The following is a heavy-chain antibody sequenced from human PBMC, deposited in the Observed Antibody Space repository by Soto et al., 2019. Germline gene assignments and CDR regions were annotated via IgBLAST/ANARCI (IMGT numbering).Heavy chain of an antibody. CDR2: INHSGST. V-gene: IGHV4-34*01. Sequence: LSLTCAVYGGSFSGYYWSWIRQPPGKGLEWIGEINHSGSTNYNPSLKSRVTISVDTSKNQFSLKLSSVTAADTAVYYCARKTSYPNEFDYWGQGTLVTVSS. CDR1: GGSFSGYY. J-gene: IGHJ4*02. CDR3: ARKTSYPNEFDY.